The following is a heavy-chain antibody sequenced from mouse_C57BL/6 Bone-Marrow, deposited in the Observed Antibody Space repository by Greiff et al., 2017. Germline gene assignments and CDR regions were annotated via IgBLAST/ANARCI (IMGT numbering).Heavy chain of an antibody. J-gene: IGHJ1*03. CDR3: ARPYCSNYWYFDV. D-gene: IGHD2-5*01. CDR2: IYPGSGST. CDR1: GYTFTSYW. V-gene: IGHV1-55*01. Sequence: VQLQQPGAELVKPGASVKMSCKASGYTFTSYWITWVKQRPGQGLEWIGDIYPGSGSTNYNEKFKSKVTLTVDTSSSTAYMQLSSLTSEDSAVYYCARPYCSNYWYFDVWGTGTTVTVSS.